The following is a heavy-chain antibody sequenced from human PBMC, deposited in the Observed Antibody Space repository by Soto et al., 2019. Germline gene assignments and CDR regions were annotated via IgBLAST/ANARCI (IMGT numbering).Heavy chain of an antibody. CDR2: TFPSGTT. J-gene: IGHJ4*02. Sequence: TSGTMYITRAVSGGTVNSGTDAGNWIRQPPGKGLEWIGYTFPSGTTYYNPSLKSRVSISIDVSKNQFSLNLRSLTAADTAVYYCARGREFDSWGQGTLVTVSS. CDR1: GGTVNSGTDA. V-gene: IGHV4-30-2*01. CDR3: ARGREFDS.